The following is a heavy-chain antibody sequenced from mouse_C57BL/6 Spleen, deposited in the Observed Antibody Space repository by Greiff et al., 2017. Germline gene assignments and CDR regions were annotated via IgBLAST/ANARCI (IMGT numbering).Heavy chain of an antibody. V-gene: IGHV1-82*01. Sequence: QVQLQQSGPELVKPGASVKISCKASGYAFSSSWMNWVKQRPGKGLEWIGRIYPGDGDTNYNGKFKGKATLTADKSSSTAYMQLSSLTSEDSAVYFCARENPYYSNYNFDYWGQGTTLTVSS. D-gene: IGHD2-5*01. J-gene: IGHJ2*01. CDR3: ARENPYYSNYNFDY. CDR1: GYAFSSSW. CDR2: IYPGDGDT.